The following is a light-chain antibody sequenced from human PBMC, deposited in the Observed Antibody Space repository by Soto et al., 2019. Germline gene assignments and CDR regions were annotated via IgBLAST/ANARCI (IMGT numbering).Light chain of an antibody. J-gene: IGLJ1*01. CDR1: SSYVGAYDY. Sequence: QSALTQPPSASGAPGQSVTISCTGTSSYVGAYDYVSWYQQHPGKAHKLMIYEINKRPSGVPDRFSGSKSGNTASLTVSGLQAEDEADYYCSSFAGSNNFPYVFGTGTKVTVL. CDR2: EIN. CDR3: SSFAGSNNFPYV. V-gene: IGLV2-8*01.